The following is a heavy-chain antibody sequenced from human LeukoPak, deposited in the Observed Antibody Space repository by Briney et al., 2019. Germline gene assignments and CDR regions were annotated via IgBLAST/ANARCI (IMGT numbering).Heavy chain of an antibody. CDR2: IYYSGST. Sequence: SETLSLTCTVSGGSISSYFWGWIRQPPGKGLEWIGSIYYSGSTHYNPSLKSRVTMSVDTSKNQFSLKLSSVTAADTAVYYCARGRAGYSSSWSRNYYYYYMDVWGKGTTVTVSS. CDR1: GGSISSYF. J-gene: IGHJ6*03. V-gene: IGHV4-39*07. CDR3: ARGRAGYSSSWSRNYYYYYMDV. D-gene: IGHD6-13*01.